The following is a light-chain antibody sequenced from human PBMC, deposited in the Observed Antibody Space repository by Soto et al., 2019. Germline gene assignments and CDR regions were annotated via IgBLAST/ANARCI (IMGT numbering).Light chain of an antibody. Sequence: DIQMTQSPSSLSASVGDRVAITCRASQSVSTYLNWYQQKPGKAPKLLIYGASNLESGVPSRFSGSGSGTDFTLSISSLQPEDFATYYCQQSSSPSFTFGPGTKVDFK. J-gene: IGKJ3*01. CDR1: QSVSTY. V-gene: IGKV1-39*01. CDR3: QQSSSPSFT. CDR2: GAS.